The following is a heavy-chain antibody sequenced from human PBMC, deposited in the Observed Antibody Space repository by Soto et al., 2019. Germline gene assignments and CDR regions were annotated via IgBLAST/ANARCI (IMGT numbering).Heavy chain of an antibody. CDR3: SRDRRDDFWSGYYIPPYYYYGMDV. J-gene: IGHJ6*02. Sequence: PSETLSLTCTVSGGSISSSSYYWGWIRQPPGKGLEWIGSIYYSGSTYYNPSLKSRVTISVDTSKNQFSLKLSSVTAADTAVYYCSRDRRDDFWSGYYIPPYYYYGMDVWGQGTTVT. CDR1: GGSISSSSYY. V-gene: IGHV4-39*02. D-gene: IGHD3-3*01. CDR2: IYYSGST.